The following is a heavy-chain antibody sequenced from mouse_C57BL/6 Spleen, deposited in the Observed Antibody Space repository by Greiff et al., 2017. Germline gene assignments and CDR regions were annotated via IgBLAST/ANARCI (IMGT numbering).Heavy chain of an antibody. J-gene: IGHJ4*01. Sequence: QVQLQQSGAELVRPGASVTLSCKASGYTFTDYEMHWVKQTPVHGLEWIGAIDPETGGTAYNQKFKGKAILTADKSSSTAYMELRSLTSEDSAVYYSTRVNRGAMDYWGQGTSVTVSS. CDR2: IDPETGGT. CDR3: TRVNRGAMDY. V-gene: IGHV1-15*01. CDR1: GYTFTDYE. D-gene: IGHD2-13*01.